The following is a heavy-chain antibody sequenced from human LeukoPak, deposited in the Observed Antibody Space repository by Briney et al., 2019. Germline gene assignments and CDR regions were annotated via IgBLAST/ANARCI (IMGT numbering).Heavy chain of an antibody. CDR2: IYPGDSDT. D-gene: IGHD6-13*01. CDR1: GYSFTKYW. Sequence: PGESLKISCQVSGYSFTKYWIGWVRQMSGKGLEWMGIIYPGDSDTRYSPSSEGQVTISADTSISTAYLQWSSLQASDTAMYYCVRLFRSWSDGGVDQWGQGTLVTVSS. V-gene: IGHV5-51*01. CDR3: VRLFRSWSDGGVDQ. J-gene: IGHJ4*02.